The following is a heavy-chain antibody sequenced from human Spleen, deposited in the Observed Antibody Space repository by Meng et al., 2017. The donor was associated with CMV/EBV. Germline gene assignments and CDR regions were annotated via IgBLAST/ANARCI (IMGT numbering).Heavy chain of an antibody. J-gene: IGHJ4*02. CDR2: ISWNSGSI. V-gene: IGHV3-9*01. Sequence: GGSLRLSCAASGFTFDDYAMHWVRQAPGKGLEWVSGISWNSGSIGYADSVKGRFTISRDNAKNSLYLQMNSLRAEDTAVYYCATALGWYYFDYWGQGTLVTVSS. D-gene: IGHD6-19*01. CDR1: GFTFDDYA. CDR3: ATALGWYYFDY.